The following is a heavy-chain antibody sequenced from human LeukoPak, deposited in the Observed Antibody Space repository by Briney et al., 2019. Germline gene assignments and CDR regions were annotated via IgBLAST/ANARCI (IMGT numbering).Heavy chain of an antibody. D-gene: IGHD1-1*01. J-gene: IGHJ6*02. CDR3: ARVGYPDYYYGMDV. CDR1: GGSFSGYY. CDR2: INHSGST. V-gene: IGHV4-34*01. Sequence: PSETLSLTCAVYGGSFSGYYWSWIRQPPGKGLEWVGEINHSGSTNYNPSLKSRVTISVDTSKNQFSLKLSSVTAADTAVYYYARVGYPDYYYGMDVWGQGTTVTVSS.